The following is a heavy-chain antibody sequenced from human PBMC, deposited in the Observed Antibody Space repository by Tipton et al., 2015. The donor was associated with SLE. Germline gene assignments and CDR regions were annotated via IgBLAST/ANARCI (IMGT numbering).Heavy chain of an antibody. CDR1: GYSFTSYW. CDR2: IYPGDSDT. Sequence: QLVQSGPEVKKPGESLKISCKGSGYSFTSYWIGWVRQMPGKGLEWMGIIYPGDSDTRYSPSFQGQVTISADKSISTAYLQWSSLKASDTAMYYCARQGAPNRLPRAFDIWGQGTMVTVSS. D-gene: IGHD1-14*01. V-gene: IGHV5-51*01. J-gene: IGHJ3*02. CDR3: ARQGAPNRLPRAFDI.